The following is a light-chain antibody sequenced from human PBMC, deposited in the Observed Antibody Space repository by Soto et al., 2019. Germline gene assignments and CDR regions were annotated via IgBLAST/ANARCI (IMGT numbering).Light chain of an antibody. J-gene: IGKJ2*01. CDR3: QHYSPSPSYT. Sequence: EIVLTQSPGTLSLSLGERATLSCRASQSISSAFFAWYQQKPGLPPRLLIYSTSSRASGVPDRFSGSGSGTDFTLTISRVEPEDSAVYYCQHYSPSPSYTFGQGTKLAIK. V-gene: IGKV3-20*01. CDR2: STS. CDR1: QSISSAF.